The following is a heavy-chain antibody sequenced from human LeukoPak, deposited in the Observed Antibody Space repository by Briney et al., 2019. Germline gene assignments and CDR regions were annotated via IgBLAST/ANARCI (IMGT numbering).Heavy chain of an antibody. CDR1: GFTFSSYW. D-gene: IGHD3-10*01. CDR3: VREIFGLDY. J-gene: IGHJ4*02. V-gene: IGHV3-7*01. CDR2: INRDGSKK. Sequence: GGSLRLSCAASGFTFSSYWMNWVRQAPGKGLEWVANINRDGSKKYYVDSVKGRFTISRDNAKNSLYLQVNSLRAEDAAVYYCVREIFGLDYWGQGTLVTVSS.